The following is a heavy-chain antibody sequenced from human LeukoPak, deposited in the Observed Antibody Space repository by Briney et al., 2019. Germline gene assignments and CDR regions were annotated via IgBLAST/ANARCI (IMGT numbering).Heavy chain of an antibody. V-gene: IGHV4-38-2*02. CDR1: GGSISSYY. J-gene: IGHJ4*02. CDR3: ARVRYDILTGYDY. Sequence: SETLSLTCTVSGGSISSYYWSWIRQPPGKGLERIGSIYHSGSTYYNPSLKSRVTISVDTSKNQFSLKLSSVTAADTAVYYCARVRYDILTGYDYWGQGTLVTVSS. CDR2: IYHSGST. D-gene: IGHD3-9*01.